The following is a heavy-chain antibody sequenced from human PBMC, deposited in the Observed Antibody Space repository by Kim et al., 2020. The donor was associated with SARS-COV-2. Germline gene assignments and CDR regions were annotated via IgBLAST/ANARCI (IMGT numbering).Heavy chain of an antibody. CDR2: IWYDGSNK. CDR1: GFTFSSYC. Sequence: GGSLRLSCAASGFTFSSYCMHWVRQAPGKGLEWVAVIWYDGSNKYYADSVKGRFTISRDNSKNTLYLQMNSLRAEDTAVYYCARDPNELRYFDWLYPRYYGMDVWGQGTTVTVSS. D-gene: IGHD3-9*01. J-gene: IGHJ6*02. V-gene: IGHV3-33*01. CDR3: ARDPNELRYFDWLYPRYYGMDV.